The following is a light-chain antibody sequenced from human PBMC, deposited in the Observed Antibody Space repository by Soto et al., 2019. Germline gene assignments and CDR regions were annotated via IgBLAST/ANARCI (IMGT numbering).Light chain of an antibody. J-gene: IGKJ3*01. CDR2: GAL. V-gene: IGKV1-39*01. CDR1: QFIGKY. Sequence: DIPMTQSPSSLSASVGERVTITCRAGQFIGKYLNWYQQKPGKAPKLLIFGALNLEDRDPSRFSGSGSGTEFTLTISRLLPDDFATYICQQTYTAVSFGPGTTVEI. CDR3: QQTYTAVS.